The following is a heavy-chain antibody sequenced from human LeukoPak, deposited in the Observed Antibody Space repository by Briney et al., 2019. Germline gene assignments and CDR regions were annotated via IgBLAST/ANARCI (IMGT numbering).Heavy chain of an antibody. CDR1: GITFSNSG. V-gene: IGHV3-30*02. CDR2: IGHDGRNK. D-gene: IGHD2-21*01. Sequence: GGSLRLSCEASGITFSNSGMHWVRQAPGKGLEWVAYIGHDGRNKFYTESVRGRFTISGDNSMKMAYLQMNSLRTEDTAIYFCAKDGDWTFDIWGQGTMVTVSS. CDR3: AKDGDWTFDI. J-gene: IGHJ3*02.